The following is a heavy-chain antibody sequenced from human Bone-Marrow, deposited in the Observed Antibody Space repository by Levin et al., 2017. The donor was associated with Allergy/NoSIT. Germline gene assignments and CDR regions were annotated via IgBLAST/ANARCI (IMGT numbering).Heavy chain of an antibody. CDR3: VAAAAGTTLDI. V-gene: IGHV4-34*12. CDR2: FIHSGST. CDR1: GGSFSGYY. J-gene: IGHJ3*02. D-gene: IGHD6-13*01. Sequence: GSLRLSCAVYGGSFSGYYWTWIRQPPGKGLEWIGEFIHSGSTNYSPSLKSRVTISVDTSKSQFSLKLSSVTAADTAVYYCVAAAAGTTLDIWGQGTMVIVSS.